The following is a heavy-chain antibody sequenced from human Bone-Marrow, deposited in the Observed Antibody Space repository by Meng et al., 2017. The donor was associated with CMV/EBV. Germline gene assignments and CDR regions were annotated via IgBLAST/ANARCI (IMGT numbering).Heavy chain of an antibody. Sequence: SETLSLTCSVSGGSISSYYWSWLRQPPGKGLEWIGYIYYSGSTNYNPSLKSRVTISVDTSKNQFSLRLSSVTAADTAVYYCARHYSSSRGWFDPGGQGTLVTVSS. V-gene: IGHV4-59*01. D-gene: IGHD6-6*01. J-gene: IGHJ5*02. CDR2: IYYSGST. CDR1: GGSISSYY. CDR3: ARHYSSSRGWFDP.